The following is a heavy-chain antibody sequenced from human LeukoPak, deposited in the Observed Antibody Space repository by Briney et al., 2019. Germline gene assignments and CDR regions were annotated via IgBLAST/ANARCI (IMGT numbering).Heavy chain of an antibody. J-gene: IGHJ4*02. D-gene: IGHD3-22*01. CDR1: GFTFSSYA. V-gene: IGHV3-23*01. Sequence: GGSLRLSCAASGFTFSSYAMSWVRQAPGKGLEWVSAISGSGGSTYYADSVKGRFTISRDNSKNTLYLQMNSLRAEDTAVYYCAKDVSPPFYYDSSGQGGYWGQGTLVTAAS. CDR3: AKDVSPPFYYDSSGQGGY. CDR2: ISGSGGST.